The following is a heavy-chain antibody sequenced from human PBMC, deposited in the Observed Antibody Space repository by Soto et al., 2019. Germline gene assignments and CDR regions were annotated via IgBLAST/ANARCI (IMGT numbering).Heavy chain of an antibody. V-gene: IGHV3-23*01. CDR2: ISGSGGST. D-gene: IGHD3-10*01. CDR1: GFTFSSYA. Sequence: EVQLLESGGGLVQPGGSLRLSCAASGFTFSSYAMSWVRQAPGKGLEWVSAISGSGGSTYYADSVKGRFTISRDNSKNTLYLQMNSLRAEDTAVYYCARGGGFYASGSYYSTPYGLDVWGQGTTVTVSS. J-gene: IGHJ6*02. CDR3: ARGGGFYASGSYYSTPYGLDV.